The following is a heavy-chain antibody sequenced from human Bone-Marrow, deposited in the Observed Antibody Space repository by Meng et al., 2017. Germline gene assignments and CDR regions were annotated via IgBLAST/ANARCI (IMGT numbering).Heavy chain of an antibody. CDR1: GFTFSNAW. D-gene: IGHD5-18*01. CDR3: GDVDTAMVPFDY. V-gene: IGHV3-23*01. J-gene: IGHJ4*02. CDR2: ISGSGGST. Sequence: GESLKISCAASGFTFSNAWMSWVRQAPGKGLEWVSAISGSGGSTYYADSVKGRFTISRDNSKNTLYLQMNSLRAEDTAVYYCGDVDTAMVPFDYWGQGTLVTVSS.